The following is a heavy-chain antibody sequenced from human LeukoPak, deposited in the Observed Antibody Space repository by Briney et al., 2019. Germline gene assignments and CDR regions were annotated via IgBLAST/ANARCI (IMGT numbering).Heavy chain of an antibody. CDR2: IYYSGST. V-gene: IGHV4-59*08. J-gene: IGHJ4*02. D-gene: IGHD2-21*01. CDR3: ARVVAVPQSIGYFFDY. Sequence: SETLSLTCTVSGGSIRSYYWSWIRQPPGKGLEWIGYIYYSGSTYYNPSLKSRVTISIDTSKSQFSLNLSSVTAADTAVYYCARVVAVPQSIGYFFDYWGQGTLVTVSS. CDR1: GGSIRSYY.